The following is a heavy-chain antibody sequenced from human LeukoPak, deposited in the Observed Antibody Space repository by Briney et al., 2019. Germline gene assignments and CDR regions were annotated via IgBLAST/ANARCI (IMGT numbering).Heavy chain of an antibody. CDR2: IKQDGSEK. V-gene: IGHV3-7*01. J-gene: IGHJ5*02. CDR1: GFTFSSYW. D-gene: IGHD2-15*01. Sequence: GGSLRLSCAASGFTFSSYWMSWVRQAPGKGLERVANIKQDGSEKYYVDSVKGRFTISRDNAKNSLYLQMNSLRAEDTAVYYCARLDIVVVVAAISSWFDPWGQGTLVTVSS. CDR3: ARLDIVVVVAAISSWFDP.